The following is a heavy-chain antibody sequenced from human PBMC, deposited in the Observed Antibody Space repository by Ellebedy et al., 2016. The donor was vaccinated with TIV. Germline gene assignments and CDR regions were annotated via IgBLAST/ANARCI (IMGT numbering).Heavy chain of an antibody. V-gene: IGHV3-23*01. CDR2: ISGSGGTT. J-gene: IGHJ6*02. CDR1: GFTFSTYA. CDR3: VRNPVAGPYYFYGMDV. Sequence: GESLKISCAASGFTFSTYAMGCVRQAPGKGLEWVSVISGSGGTTLYADSVKGRFTISRDNSKNTLDLQMNSLRVEDTAIYYCVRNPVAGPYYFYGMDVWGQGTAVTVSS. D-gene: IGHD6-19*01.